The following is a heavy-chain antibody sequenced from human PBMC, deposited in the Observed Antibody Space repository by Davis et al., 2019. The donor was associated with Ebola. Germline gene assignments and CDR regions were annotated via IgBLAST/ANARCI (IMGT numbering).Heavy chain of an antibody. V-gene: IGHV4-34*01. Sequence: SETLSLTCAVYGESFSGFYWTWIRQPPGTGLEWIGEINHSGSTNYNPSLKSRVTMSVDTSKNQFSVKLSSVTAADTAMYYCARAPSSSGSYKDFDYWGQGNLVTVSS. J-gene: IGHJ4*02. D-gene: IGHD3-22*01. CDR2: INHSGST. CDR3: ARAPSSSGSYKDFDY. CDR1: GESFSGFY.